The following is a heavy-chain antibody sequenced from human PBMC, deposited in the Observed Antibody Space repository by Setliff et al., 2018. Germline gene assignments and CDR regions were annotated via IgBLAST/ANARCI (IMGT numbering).Heavy chain of an antibody. CDR3: AKDGGTTAFDM. V-gene: IGHV3-30*02. CDR1: RITFSSFA. D-gene: IGHD1-26*01. J-gene: IGHJ3*02. CDR2: IRFDGTIK. Sequence: GGSLRLSCAASRITFSSFAMHWVRQAPGKGLEWVGFIRFDGTIKYYADSVKGRFTISRDNSRDTVFLQMNNVRTEDTALYYCAKDGGTTAFDMWGQGTMVTVSS.